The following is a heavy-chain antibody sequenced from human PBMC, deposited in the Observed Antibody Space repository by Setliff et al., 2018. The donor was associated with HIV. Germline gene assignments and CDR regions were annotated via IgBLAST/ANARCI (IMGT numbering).Heavy chain of an antibody. CDR1: GFTFSSYA. Sequence: PGGSLRLSCAASGFTFSSYAMHWVRQAPGKGLEWVAVVSYGGTNTYYPDSMMGRLTISRDNSKNTLYLQMNNLRGDDTAIYYCARDKLLEGTSGWYGGDYWGQGTLVTVSS. J-gene: IGHJ4*02. CDR2: VSYGGTNT. V-gene: IGHV3-30*04. CDR3: ARDKLLEGTSGWYGGDY. D-gene: IGHD6-19*01.